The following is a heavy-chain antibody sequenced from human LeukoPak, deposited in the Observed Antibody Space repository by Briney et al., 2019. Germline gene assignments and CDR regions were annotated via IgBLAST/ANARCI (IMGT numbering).Heavy chain of an antibody. V-gene: IGHV3-15*01. CDR1: GFTFSNAW. CDR3: TTDDYGDYGATPGMGV. CDR2: IKSKTDGETA. D-gene: IGHD4-17*01. J-gene: IGHJ6*02. Sequence: GGSLRLSCAASGFTFSNAWMNWVRQAPGKGLEWVGRIKSKTDGETADYTAPVKGRFTISRDDSKNTLYLQMNSLKTEDTAVYYCTTDDYGDYGATPGMGVWGQGTTVTVSS.